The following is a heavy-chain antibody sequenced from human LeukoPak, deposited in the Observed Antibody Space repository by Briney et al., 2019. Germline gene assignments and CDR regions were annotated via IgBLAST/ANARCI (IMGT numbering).Heavy chain of an antibody. CDR1: GFTFSSYG. V-gene: IGHV3-30*03. CDR2: ISYDGSNK. D-gene: IGHD6-19*01. J-gene: IGHJ5*01. Sequence: GGSLRLSCAASGFTFSSYGMHWVRQAPGKGLEWVAVISYDGSNKYYADSVKGRFTISRDNSKNTLYLQMNSLRAEDTAVYYCARDGDTSGLDSWGQGSLVTVSS. CDR3: ARDGDTSGLDS.